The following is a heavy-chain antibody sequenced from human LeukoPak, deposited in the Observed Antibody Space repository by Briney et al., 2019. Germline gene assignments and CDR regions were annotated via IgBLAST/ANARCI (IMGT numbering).Heavy chain of an antibody. CDR2: ISSNGGST. D-gene: IGHD6-13*01. V-gene: IGHV3-64D*06. CDR3: VKEAAALSFDY. CDR1: GFTFSSYA. J-gene: IGHJ4*02. Sequence: GGSLRLSCSASGFTFSSYAMHWVRQAPGKGLEYVSAISSNGGSTYYADSVKGRFTISRDNSKNTLYLQMSSLRAEDTAVYYCVKEAAALSFDYWGQGTLVTVPS.